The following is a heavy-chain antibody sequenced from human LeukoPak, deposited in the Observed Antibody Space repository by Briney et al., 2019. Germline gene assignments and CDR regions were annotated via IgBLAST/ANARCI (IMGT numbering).Heavy chain of an antibody. CDR1: GFIFSSYA. Sequence: GGSLRLSCAASGFIFSSYAMSWVRQAPGKGLEWVAVIWYDGSNKYYADSVKGRFTISRDNSKNTLYLQMNSLRAEDTAVYYCARNFDYWGQGTLVTVSS. V-gene: IGHV3-33*08. CDR3: ARNFDY. CDR2: IWYDGSNK. J-gene: IGHJ4*02.